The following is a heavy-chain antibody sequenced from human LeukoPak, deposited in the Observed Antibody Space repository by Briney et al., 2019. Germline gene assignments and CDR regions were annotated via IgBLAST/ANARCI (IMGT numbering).Heavy chain of an antibody. V-gene: IGHV3-7*04. J-gene: IGHJ4*02. Sequence: PGWSLTLSCAASGFTLSRFRMSSLRPAPAKGRASVANIKQCGNVISYVDSVKGRFTISRDNAKNSLYLQMNSLRAEDTAVYYCARSGSYYRSGSYYSDYWGQGTLVTVSS. D-gene: IGHD3-10*01. CDR3: ARSGSYYRSGSYYSDY. CDR2: IKQCGNVI. CDR1: GFTLSRFR.